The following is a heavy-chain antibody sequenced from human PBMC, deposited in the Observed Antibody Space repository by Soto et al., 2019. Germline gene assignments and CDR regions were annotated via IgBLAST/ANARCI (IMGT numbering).Heavy chain of an antibody. CDR2: FSTRSTT. CDR1: GFTLST. CDR3: AKNYNMDV. Sequence: EVQLLESGGGLVQPGESLTLSCAASGFTLSTFSTRSTTYYTDSVKGRFSISRDNSKNTVILQMNSLRGDDTAIYYCAKNYNMDVGGKGPTVSVSS. J-gene: IGHJ6*03. V-gene: IGHV3-23*05.